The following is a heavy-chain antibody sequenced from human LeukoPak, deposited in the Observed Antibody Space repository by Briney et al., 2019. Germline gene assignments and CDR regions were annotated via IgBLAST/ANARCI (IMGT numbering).Heavy chain of an antibody. Sequence: GGSLRLSCAASGFTFSNYAMHWVRQAPGKGLEWVTVISYGGSNKHYADSVKGRFTISRDNSKNTLYLQMNSLRAEDTAVYYCAKDFTSSWYVGYYFDYWGQGTLVTVSS. CDR3: AKDFTSSWYVGYYFDY. CDR2: ISYGGSNK. J-gene: IGHJ4*02. CDR1: GFTFSNYA. D-gene: IGHD6-13*01. V-gene: IGHV3-30-3*01.